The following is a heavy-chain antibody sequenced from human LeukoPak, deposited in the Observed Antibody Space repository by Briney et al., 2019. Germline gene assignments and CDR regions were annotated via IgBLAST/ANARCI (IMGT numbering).Heavy chain of an antibody. CDR2: ISYDGSNK. J-gene: IGHJ4*02. D-gene: IGHD6-19*01. V-gene: IGHV3-30-3*01. CDR1: GFTFSSYA. Sequence: GGSLRLSCAASGFTFSSYAMHWVRQAPGKGLEWVAVISYDGSNKYYADSVKGRFTISRDNSKNTLYLQMNSLRAEDTAVYYCATDPNSSGWYTLGGQGTLVTVSS. CDR3: ATDPNSSGWYTL.